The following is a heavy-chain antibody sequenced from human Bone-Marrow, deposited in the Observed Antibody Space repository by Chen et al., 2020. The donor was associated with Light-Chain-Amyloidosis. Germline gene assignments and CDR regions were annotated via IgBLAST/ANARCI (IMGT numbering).Heavy chain of an antibody. CDR2: IYPDDSEA. D-gene: IGHD5-12*01. J-gene: IGHJ4*02. CDR3: ARRRDGYNFDY. CDR1: GYTFPNYW. V-gene: IGHV5-51*01. Sequence: EVQLEQSGPEVKKPGESLKISCKGSGYTFPNYWIGWVRQMPGKALEWMGVIYPDDSEARDSPSFEGQVTISADKSITTAYLQWRSLKAADTAMYYCARRRDGYNFDYWGQGTLVTVSS.